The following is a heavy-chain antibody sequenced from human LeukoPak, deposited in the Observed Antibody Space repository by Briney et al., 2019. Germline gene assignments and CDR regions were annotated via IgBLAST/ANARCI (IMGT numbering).Heavy chain of an antibody. CDR1: GGSISSFF. V-gene: IGHV4-34*01. Sequence: SETLSLTCTVSGGSISSFFWNWIRQPPGKGLEWIGEINHSGSTNYNPSLKSRVTISVDTSKNQFSLKLSSVTAADTAVYYCARHRYGDLNYYYYYYMDVWGKGTTVTISS. CDR3: ARHRYGDLNYYYYYYMDV. CDR2: INHSGST. J-gene: IGHJ6*03. D-gene: IGHD4-17*01.